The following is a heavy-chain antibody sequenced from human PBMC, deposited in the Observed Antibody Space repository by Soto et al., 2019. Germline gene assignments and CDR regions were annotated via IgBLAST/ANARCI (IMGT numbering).Heavy chain of an antibody. Sequence: ASVKVSCKASGYTFTSYGISWVRQAPGQGLEWMGWISVYNGNTNYAQKFQERVTITRDMSTSTAYMELSSLRSEDTAVYYCAAEPYGSGSPLAFDIWGQGTMVTVSS. D-gene: IGHD3-10*01. J-gene: IGHJ3*02. CDR1: GYTFTSYG. CDR2: ISVYNGNT. V-gene: IGHV1-18*01. CDR3: AAEPYGSGSPLAFDI.